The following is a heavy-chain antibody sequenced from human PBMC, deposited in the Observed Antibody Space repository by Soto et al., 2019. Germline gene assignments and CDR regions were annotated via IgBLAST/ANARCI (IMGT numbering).Heavy chain of an antibody. D-gene: IGHD3-9*01. CDR3: AREWSYDILTGHNWFDP. J-gene: IGHJ5*02. CDR1: GYTFTSYY. CDR2: INPSGGST. V-gene: IGHV1-46*01. Sequence: ASVKVSCKASGYTFTSYYMHWVRQAPGQGLEWMGIINPSGGSTSYAQKFQSRVTMTRDTSTSTVYMELSSLRSEDTAVYYCAREWSYDILTGHNWFDPWGQGTLVTVSS.